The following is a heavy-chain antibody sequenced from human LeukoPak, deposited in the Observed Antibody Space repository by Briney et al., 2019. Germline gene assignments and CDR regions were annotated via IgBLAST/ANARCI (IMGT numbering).Heavy chain of an antibody. CDR1: GFTFSSYA. J-gene: IGHJ6*03. Sequence: PGGSLRLSCAASGFTFSSYAMHWVRQAPGKGLEWVAVISYDGSNKYYADSVKGRFTISRDNSKNTLYLQMNSLRAEDTAVYYCASNGGGATVTTNYYYYMDVWGKGTTVTISS. CDR2: ISYDGSNK. V-gene: IGHV3-30*14. CDR3: ASNGGGATVTTNYYYYMDV. D-gene: IGHD4-17*01.